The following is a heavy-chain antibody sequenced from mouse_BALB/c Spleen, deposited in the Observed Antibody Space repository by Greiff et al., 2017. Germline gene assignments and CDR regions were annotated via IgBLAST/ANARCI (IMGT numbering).Heavy chain of an antibody. Sequence: EVKLMESGPELVKPGASVKISCKASGYTFTDYNMHWVKQSHGKSLEWIGYIYPYNGGTGYNQKFKSKATLTVDNSSSTAYMELRSLTSEDSAVYYCARPSYVSSPWFAYWGQGTLVTVSA. V-gene: IGHV1S29*02. CDR2: IYPYNGGT. D-gene: IGHD1-1*01. CDR1: GYTFTDYN. CDR3: ARPSYVSSPWFAY. J-gene: IGHJ3*01.